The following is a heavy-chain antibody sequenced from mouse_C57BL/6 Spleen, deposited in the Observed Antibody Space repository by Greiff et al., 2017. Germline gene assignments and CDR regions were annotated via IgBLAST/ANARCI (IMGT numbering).Heavy chain of an antibody. CDR1: GYTFTSYW. CDR2: IYPGSGST. D-gene: IGHD2-2*01. CDR3: ARRGDGYEAY. V-gene: IGHV1-55*01. Sequence: VQLQQPGAELVKPGASVKMSCKASGYTFTSYWITWVKQRPGQGLEWIGDIYPGSGSTNYNEKFKSKATLTGDTSSSTAYMQLSSLTSEDSAVYYCARRGDGYEAYWGQGTLVTVSA. J-gene: IGHJ3*01.